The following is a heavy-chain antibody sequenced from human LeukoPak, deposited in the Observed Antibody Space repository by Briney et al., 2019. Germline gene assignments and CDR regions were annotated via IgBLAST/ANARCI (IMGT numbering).Heavy chain of an antibody. CDR1: GYTFTSYG. CDR2: ISAYNGNT. CDR3: ASGSGRWVAAGIDY. D-gene: IGHD6-13*01. Sequence: ASVKVSCKASGYTFTSYGISWVRQAPGQGLEWMGWISAYNGNTNYAQKLQGRVTMTTDTSTSTAYMELRSLRSDDTAVYYCASGSGRWVAAGIDYWGQGTLVTVSS. V-gene: IGHV1-18*01. J-gene: IGHJ4*02.